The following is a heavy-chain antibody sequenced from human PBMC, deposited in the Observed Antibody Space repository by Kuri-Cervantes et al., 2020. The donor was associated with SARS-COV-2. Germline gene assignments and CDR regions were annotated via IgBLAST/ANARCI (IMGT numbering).Heavy chain of an antibody. CDR1: GGSFSGYY. V-gene: IGHV4-34*01. CDR2: INHSGST. J-gene: IGHJ6*02. D-gene: IGHD2-15*01. CDR3: ARDNAVVAAVGNYSYYAMDV. Sequence: SETLSLTCAVYGGSFSGYYWSWIRQPPGKGLEWIGEINHSGSTNYNPSLKSRVTISVDTSKNQFSLKLSSVTAADTALYFCARDNAVVAAVGNYSYYAMDVWGRGTTVTVSS.